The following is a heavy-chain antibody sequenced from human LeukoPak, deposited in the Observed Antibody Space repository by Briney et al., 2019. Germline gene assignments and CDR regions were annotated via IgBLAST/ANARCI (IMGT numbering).Heavy chain of an antibody. V-gene: IGHV3-30-3*01. CDR3: ARDPYYYDSSGYSVIDY. CDR2: ISYDGSNK. D-gene: IGHD3-22*01. J-gene: IGHJ4*02. CDR1: GFTFSSYA. Sequence: GGSLRLSCAASGFTFSSYAMHWVRQAPGKGLGWVAVISYDGSNKYYADSVKGRFTISRDNSKNTLYLQMNSLRAEDTAVYYCARDPYYYDSSGYSVIDYWGQGTLVTVSS.